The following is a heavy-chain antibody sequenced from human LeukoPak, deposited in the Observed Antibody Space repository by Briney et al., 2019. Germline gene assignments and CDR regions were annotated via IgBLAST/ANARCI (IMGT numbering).Heavy chain of an antibody. CDR1: GSSISSYY. CDR3: ARHHYDQLVSWFDP. J-gene: IGHJ5*02. V-gene: IGHV4-59*08. CDR2: IYYTGST. Sequence: SETLSLTCIVSGSSISSYYWCWIRQPPGKGLEWIGYIYYTGSTNYNPSLKSRVTISIDTSKNHFSLKLRSVTAADTAIYYCARHHYDQLVSWFDPWGQGTLVTVSS. D-gene: IGHD2-2*01.